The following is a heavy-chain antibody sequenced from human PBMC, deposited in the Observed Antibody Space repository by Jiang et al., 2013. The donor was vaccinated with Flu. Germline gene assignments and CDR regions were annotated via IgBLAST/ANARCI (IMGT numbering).Heavy chain of an antibody. CDR3: AREWGGYSYGLWFDY. Sequence: GPGLVKPSETLSLTCTVSGGSISSSSYYWGWIRQPPGKGLEWIGSIYYSGSTYYNPSLKSRVTISVDTSKNQFSLKLSSVTAADTAVYYCAREWGGYSYGLWFDYWGQGTLVTVSS. CDR1: GGSISSSSYY. D-gene: IGHD5-18*01. J-gene: IGHJ4*02. CDR2: IYYSGST. V-gene: IGHV4-39*07.